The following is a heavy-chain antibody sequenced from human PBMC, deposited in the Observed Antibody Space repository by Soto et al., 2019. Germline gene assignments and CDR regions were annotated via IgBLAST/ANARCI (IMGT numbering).Heavy chain of an antibody. D-gene: IGHD3-10*01. CDR3: AAGDLTSGEFFFAS. J-gene: IGHJ4*02. Sequence: QVQLQESGPGLVKPSQTLSLTCTVSGGSINSANYYCNWIRQHPGGGLEWIGYNQYTGNPFYNPSLKIRVTIAVATSKNQFSLNLNSMTAADTAVYYCAAGDLTSGEFFFASWCQGTLVTVCS. CDR2: NQYTGNP. CDR1: GGSINSANYY. V-gene: IGHV4-31*03.